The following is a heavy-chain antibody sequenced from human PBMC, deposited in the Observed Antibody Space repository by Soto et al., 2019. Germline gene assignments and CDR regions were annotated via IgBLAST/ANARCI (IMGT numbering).Heavy chain of an antibody. D-gene: IGHD2-2*01. Sequence: ASVKVSCKTSGYTFTSHGISWVRQAPGQGLEWMGWISAYNGNTNYAQKLQGRVTMTTDTPTSTAYMELRSPRSDDTAVYYCARTYCSSARCYSDYWGQGTLVTVSS. V-gene: IGHV1-18*04. CDR1: GYTFTSHG. CDR2: ISAYNGNT. J-gene: IGHJ4*02. CDR3: ARTYCSSARCYSDY.